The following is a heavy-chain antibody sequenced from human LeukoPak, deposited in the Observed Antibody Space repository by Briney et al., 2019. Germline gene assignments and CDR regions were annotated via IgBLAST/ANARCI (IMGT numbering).Heavy chain of an antibody. Sequence: GGSLRLSCAASGFTFSSYSMNWVRQAPGKGLEWVSSISSSSGYIYYADSVKGRFTISRDNAKNSLYLQMNSLRAEDTAVYYCAKDRDGSGSFKKRMDVWGQGTTVSVSS. CDR2: ISSSSGYI. CDR1: GFTFSSYS. J-gene: IGHJ6*02. CDR3: AKDRDGSGSFKKRMDV. D-gene: IGHD3-10*01. V-gene: IGHV3-21*01.